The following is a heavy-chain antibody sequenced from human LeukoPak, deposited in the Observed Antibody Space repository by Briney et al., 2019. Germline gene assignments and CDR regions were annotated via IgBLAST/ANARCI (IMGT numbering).Heavy chain of an antibody. J-gene: IGHJ4*02. D-gene: IGHD6-13*01. CDR3: ARTYSSSWSVHFDY. Sequence: ASVKVSCKASGYTFTSYDINWVRQATGQGLEWMGWMNPNSGNTGYAQKFQGRVTMTRNTSISTAYMELSSLRSDDTAVYYCARTYSSSWSVHFDYWGQGTLVTVSS. CDR2: MNPNSGNT. CDR1: GYTFTSYD. V-gene: IGHV1-8*01.